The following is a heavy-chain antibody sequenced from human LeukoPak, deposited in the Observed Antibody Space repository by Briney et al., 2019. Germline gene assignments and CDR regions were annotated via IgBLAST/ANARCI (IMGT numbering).Heavy chain of an antibody. CDR1: GYTFTGYY. D-gene: IGHD1-26*01. V-gene: IGHV1-2*06. J-gene: IGHJ6*03. CDR3: ARAAGGVTFYYYYYMDV. Sequence: ASVKVSCKXSGYTFTGYYMHWVRQAPGQGLEWMGRINPNSGGTNYAQKFQGRVTMTRDTSISTAYMELSRLRSDDTAVYYCARAAGGVTFYYYYYMDVWGKGTTVTVSS. CDR2: INPNSGGT.